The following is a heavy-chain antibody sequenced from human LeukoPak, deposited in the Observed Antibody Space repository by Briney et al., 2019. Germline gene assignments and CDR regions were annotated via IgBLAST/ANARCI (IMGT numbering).Heavy chain of an antibody. CDR3: ARVKGDYYESSGYYYEDGY. D-gene: IGHD3-22*01. V-gene: IGHV1-18*01. CDR2: ISAYNGNT. CDR1: GYTFTSYG. J-gene: IGHJ4*02. Sequence: GASVKVSCKASGYTFTSYGISWVRQAPGQGLEWMGWISAYNGNTNYAQKLQGRVTMTTDTSTSTAYMELRSLRSDDTAVYYCARVKGDYYESSGYYYEDGYWGQGTLVTVSS.